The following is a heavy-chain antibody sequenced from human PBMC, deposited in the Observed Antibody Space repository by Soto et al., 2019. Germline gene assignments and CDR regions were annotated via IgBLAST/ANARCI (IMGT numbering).Heavy chain of an antibody. Sequence: QVQLVQSGAEVKKPGASVKVSCKASGYTFTGYYMHWVRQAPGQGLEWMGWINPNSGGTNYAQKFQGGGTMTRDTSISTADMELSRRRSDDTAVYYCARGNDFWSGAHWGWFDPWGQGTLVTVSS. CDR2: INPNSGGT. D-gene: IGHD3-3*01. CDR3: ARGNDFWSGAHWGWFDP. V-gene: IGHV1-2*02. CDR1: GYTFTGYY. J-gene: IGHJ5*02.